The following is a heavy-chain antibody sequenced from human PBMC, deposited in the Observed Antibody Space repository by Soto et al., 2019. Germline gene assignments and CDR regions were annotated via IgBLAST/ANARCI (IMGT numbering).Heavy chain of an antibody. Sequence: PGGSLRLSCAASGFTFSSYWMSWVRQAPGKGLEWVANIKQDGSEKYYVDSVKGRFTISRDNAKNSLYLQMNSLRAEDTAVYYCARGGYCISTSCPYYYYGMDVWGQGTTVTVSS. CDR3: ARGGYCISTSCPYYYYGMDV. CDR1: GFTFSSYW. V-gene: IGHV3-7*01. CDR2: IKQDGSEK. D-gene: IGHD2-2*01. J-gene: IGHJ6*02.